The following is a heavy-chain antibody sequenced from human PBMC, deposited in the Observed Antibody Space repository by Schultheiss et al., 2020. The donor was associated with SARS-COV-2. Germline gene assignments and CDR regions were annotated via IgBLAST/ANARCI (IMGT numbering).Heavy chain of an antibody. V-gene: IGHV1-2*02. CDR3: ARDPLGDGHDWQFDP. CDR2: INPNSGDT. D-gene: IGHD5-12*01. CDR1: GYTFTGYY. J-gene: IGHJ5*02. Sequence: ASVKVSCKASGYTFTGYYMHWVRQAPGQGLEWMGWINPNSGDTNYAQKFQGRVTMTRDTSISTAYIEVISLMSDDTAVYYCARDPLGDGHDWQFDPWGQGAVVTV.